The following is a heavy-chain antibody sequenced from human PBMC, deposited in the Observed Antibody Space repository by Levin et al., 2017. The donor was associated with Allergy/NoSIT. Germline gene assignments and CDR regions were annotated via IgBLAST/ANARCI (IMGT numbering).Heavy chain of an antibody. CDR1: GGSISSYY. Sequence: SETLSLTCTVSGGSISSYYWSWIRQPPGKGLEWIGYIYYSGSTNYNPSLKSRVTISVDTSKNQFSLKLSSVTAADTAVYYCARVDSYEYYFDYWGQGTLVTVSS. CDR3: ARVDSYEYYFDY. D-gene: IGHD3-16*01. CDR2: IYYSGST. V-gene: IGHV4-59*01. J-gene: IGHJ4*02.